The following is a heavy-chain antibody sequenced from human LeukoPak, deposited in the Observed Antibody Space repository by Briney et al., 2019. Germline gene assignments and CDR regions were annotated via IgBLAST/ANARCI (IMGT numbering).Heavy chain of an antibody. Sequence: PGGSLRLSCAASGFTFSSYGMHWVRQAPGKGLEWVAVISYDGSNKYYADSVKGRFTISRDNSKNTLYLQMNSLRAEDTAVYYCAKDLNDFWSGSQVGYWGQGTLVTVSS. CDR2: ISYDGSNK. J-gene: IGHJ4*02. D-gene: IGHD3-3*01. CDR1: GFTFSSYG. CDR3: AKDLNDFWSGSQVGY. V-gene: IGHV3-30*18.